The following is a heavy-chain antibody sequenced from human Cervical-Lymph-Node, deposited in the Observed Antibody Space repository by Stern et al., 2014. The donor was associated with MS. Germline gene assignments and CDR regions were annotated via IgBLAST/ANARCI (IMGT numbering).Heavy chain of an antibody. CDR2: ISGSGGST. J-gene: IGHJ4*02. V-gene: IGHV3-23*04. CDR1: GFTFSSYA. D-gene: IGHD5-12*01. Sequence: VQLVESGGGLVHPAGPPTLPRPPSGFTFSSYATRWVRHAPGKGLEWVSGISGSGGSTYYADSVKGRFTITRDNSKNTLYLQMNSLRAEDTAVYYCAPKLGYGNWGQGTLVTVSS. CDR3: APKLGYGN.